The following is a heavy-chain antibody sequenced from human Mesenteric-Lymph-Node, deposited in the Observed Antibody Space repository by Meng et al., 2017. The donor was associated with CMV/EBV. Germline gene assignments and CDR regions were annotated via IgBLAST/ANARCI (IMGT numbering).Heavy chain of an antibody. V-gene: IGHV1-24*01. Sequence: ASVKVSCKLSGYTLSEVSIHWVRQAPGKGLELVGHFDPEDAETVYAQKFQGRVTMTEDRSTDSAYMELSSLTSDDTAIYYCATLPGGYTMIRGRRHYYYGLDVWGQGTTVTVSS. CDR2: FDPEDAET. CDR3: ATLPGGYTMIRGRRHYYYGLDV. D-gene: IGHD3-10*01. J-gene: IGHJ6*02. CDR1: GYTLSEVS.